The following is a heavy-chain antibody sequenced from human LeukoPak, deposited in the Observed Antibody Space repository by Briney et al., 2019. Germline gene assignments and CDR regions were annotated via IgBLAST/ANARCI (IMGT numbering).Heavy chain of an antibody. Sequence: LAGGSLRLSCAASGFTFSSYEMNWVRQAPGKGLEWVSYISSSGSTIYYADSVKGRFTISRDNAKNSLYLQMNSLTAEDTAVYYCASLAYFGYGTDYWGQGTLVTVSS. V-gene: IGHV3-48*03. J-gene: IGHJ4*02. CDR2: ISSSGSTI. CDR3: ASLAYFGYGTDY. D-gene: IGHD2-21*01. CDR1: GFTFSSYE.